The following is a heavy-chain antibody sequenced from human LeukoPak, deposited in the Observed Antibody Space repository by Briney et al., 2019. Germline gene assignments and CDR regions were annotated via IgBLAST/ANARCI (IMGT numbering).Heavy chain of an antibody. CDR3: AREDGYSSGWYKVNYFDY. V-gene: IGHV3-48*03. D-gene: IGHD6-19*01. CDR1: GFTFSSYE. J-gene: IGHJ4*02. CDR2: ISSSGSTI. Sequence: GGPLRLSCAASGFTFSSYEMNWVRQAPGKGLEWVSYISSSGSTIYYADSVKGRFTISRDNAKNSLYLQMNSLRAEDTAVYYCAREDGYSSGWYKVNYFDYWGQGTLVTVSS.